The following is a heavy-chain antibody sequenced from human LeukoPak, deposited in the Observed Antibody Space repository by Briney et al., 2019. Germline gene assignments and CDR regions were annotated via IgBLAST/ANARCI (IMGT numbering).Heavy chain of an antibody. CDR3: ARGLFQGSAFYYFDY. Sequence: SVKVSCKASGGTFSSYAISWVRQAPGQGLEWMGGIIPIFGTANYAQKCQGRVTITADESTSTAYMELSSLRSEDTAVYYCARGLFQGSAFYYFDYWGQGTLVTVSS. D-gene: IGHD3-3*01. V-gene: IGHV1-69*13. CDR1: GGTFSSYA. J-gene: IGHJ4*02. CDR2: IIPIFGTA.